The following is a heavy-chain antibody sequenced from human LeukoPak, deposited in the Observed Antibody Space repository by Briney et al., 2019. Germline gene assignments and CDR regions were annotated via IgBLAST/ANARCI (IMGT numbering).Heavy chain of an antibody. J-gene: IGHJ4*02. CDR2: IYYSGNT. D-gene: IGHD3-10*01. CDR3: ARRSGRYYYGSEGLYYFDY. Sequence: PSETLSLTCIVSGGSISSSSYYWGWIRQPPGKGLEWIGSIYYSGNTYYNASLKSRVTISVDTSKNQFSLKLSSVTAADTAVYYCARRSGRYYYGSEGLYYFDYWGQGTLVTVSS. CDR1: GGSISSSSYY. V-gene: IGHV4-39*07.